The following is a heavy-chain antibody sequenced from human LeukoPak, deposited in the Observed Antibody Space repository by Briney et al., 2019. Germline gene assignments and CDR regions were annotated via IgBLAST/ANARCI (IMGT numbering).Heavy chain of an antibody. V-gene: IGHV4-39*01. CDR1: GGSISSSGYY. CDR3: ATSPQYGGY. J-gene: IGHJ4*02. Sequence: PSETLSLTCTVSGGSISSSGYYWGWIRQPPGKGLEWIGTIYYSGSTHYNPSLKSRVTIPVDTSKNQFSLKLSSVTAADTAVYYCATSPQYGGYLGQGTLVTVSS. CDR2: IYYSGST. D-gene: IGHD4-23*01.